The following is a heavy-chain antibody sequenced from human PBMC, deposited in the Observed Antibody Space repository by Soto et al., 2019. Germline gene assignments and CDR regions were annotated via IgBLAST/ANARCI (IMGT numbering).Heavy chain of an antibody. Sequence: SVKVSCKASGGSLSNYGISWVRQAPGQGLEWMGGIIPVFGTANYAQRFQGRVTITADESTNIVYMDVTSLRSEDTAVYYCARGDATKIVVTTYYAMDVWGQGTTVTVSS. CDR2: IIPVFGTA. CDR3: ARGDATKIVVTTYYAMDV. D-gene: IGHD4-17*01. CDR1: GGSLSNYG. J-gene: IGHJ6*02. V-gene: IGHV1-69*13.